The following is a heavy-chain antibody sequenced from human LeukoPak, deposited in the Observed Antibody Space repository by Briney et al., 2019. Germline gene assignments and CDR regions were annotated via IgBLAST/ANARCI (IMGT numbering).Heavy chain of an antibody. J-gene: IGHJ4*02. D-gene: IGHD2-21*01. CDR3: ARAIAKSEGC. Sequence: GGSLRLSCAASGFTFSSYWMHWVRQAPGKGLEWVANINQDGSGKYYVESVKGRFTISRDNAKNSLYLQMNSLRAEDTAVYYCARAIAKSEGCWGQGTLVTVSS. V-gene: IGHV3-7*01. CDR1: GFTFSSYW. CDR2: INQDGSGK.